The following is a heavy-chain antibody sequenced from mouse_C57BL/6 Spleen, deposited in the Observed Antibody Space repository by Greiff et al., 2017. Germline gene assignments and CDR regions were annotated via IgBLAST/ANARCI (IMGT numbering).Heavy chain of an antibody. CDR1: GFTFSSYA. CDR2: ISSGGDYI. J-gene: IGHJ3*01. CDR3: TRGETGTKGTWFAY. Sequence: EVKLVESGEGLVKPGGSLKLSCAASGFTFSSYAMSWVRQTPEKRLEWVAYISSGGDYIYYADTVQGRFTISRDNARNTLYLQMSSLKSEDTAMYYCTRGETGTKGTWFAYWGQGTLVTVSA. D-gene: IGHD4-1*01. V-gene: IGHV5-9-1*02.